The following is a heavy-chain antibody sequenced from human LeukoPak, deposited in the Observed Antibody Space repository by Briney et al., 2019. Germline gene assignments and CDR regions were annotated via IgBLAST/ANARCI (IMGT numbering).Heavy chain of an antibody. J-gene: IGHJ6*03. V-gene: IGHV1-2*02. D-gene: IGHD3-16*01. CDR3: ARGGIKSYYYYMDV. CDR1: GYTFTGYY. CDR2: INPNSGGT. Sequence: ASVKVFCKASGYTFTGYYMHWVRQAPGQGLEWMGWINPNSGGTNYAQKFQGRVTMARDTSISTAYMELSRLRSDDTAVYYCARGGIKSYYYYMDVWGKGTTVTISS.